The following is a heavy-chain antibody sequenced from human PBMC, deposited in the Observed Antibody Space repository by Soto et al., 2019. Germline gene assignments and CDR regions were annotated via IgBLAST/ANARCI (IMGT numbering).Heavy chain of an antibody. CDR1: GFTFSSYW. J-gene: IGHJ6*02. CDR3: ARDRYSYYDFWSGSLPYYYYGMDV. Sequence: GGSLRLSCAASGFTFSSYWMSWVRQAPGKGLEWVANIKQDGSEKYYVDSVEGRFTISRDNAKNSLYLQMNSLRAEDTAVYYCARDRYSYYDFWSGSLPYYYYGMDVWGQGTTVTGSS. V-gene: IGHV3-7*01. D-gene: IGHD3-3*01. CDR2: IKQDGSEK.